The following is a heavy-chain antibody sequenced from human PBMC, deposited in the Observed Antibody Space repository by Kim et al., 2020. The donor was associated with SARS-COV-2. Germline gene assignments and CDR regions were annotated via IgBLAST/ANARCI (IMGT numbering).Heavy chain of an antibody. V-gene: IGHV3-48*03. J-gene: IGHJ4*02. Sequence: GGSLRLSCAASGFSFSSYEMNWVRQAPGKGLEWVSYISTSGSSIYYADSVKGRFTISRDNAKNSLYLQMNSLRDEDAAVYYCARGGSGYCNGGTCYSVSSDYWGQGTLVTISS. CDR3: ARGGSGYCNGGTCYSVSSDY. D-gene: IGHD2-15*01. CDR2: ISTSGSSI. CDR1: GFSFSSYE.